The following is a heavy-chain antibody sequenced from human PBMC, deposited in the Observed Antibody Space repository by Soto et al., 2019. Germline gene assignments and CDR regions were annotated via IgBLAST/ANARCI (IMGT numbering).Heavy chain of an antibody. CDR3: AGDWGVGLYSGSGAAFDI. CDR2: IYPGDSDT. D-gene: IGHD5-12*01. V-gene: IGHV5-51*01. CDR1: GYSFTSYW. Sequence: GESLKISCKGSGYSFTSYWIGWVRQMPGKGLEWMGIIYPGDSDTRYSPSFQGQVTISADKSISTAYLQWSSLKASDTAMYYWAGDWGVGLYSGSGAAFDIWGQGTMVTVSS. J-gene: IGHJ3*02.